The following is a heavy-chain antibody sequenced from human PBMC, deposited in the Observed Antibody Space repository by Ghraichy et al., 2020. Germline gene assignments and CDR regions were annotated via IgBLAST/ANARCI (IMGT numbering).Heavy chain of an antibody. D-gene: IGHD1-1*01. Sequence: MGGLIPIFGTANYAQKFQGRVTITADESTSTAYMELSSLRSEDTAVYYCARHRARSYYFAYWGQVTLVATSS. CDR2: LIPIFGTA. J-gene: IGHJ4*02. CDR3: ARHRARSYYFAY. V-gene: IGHV1-69*01.